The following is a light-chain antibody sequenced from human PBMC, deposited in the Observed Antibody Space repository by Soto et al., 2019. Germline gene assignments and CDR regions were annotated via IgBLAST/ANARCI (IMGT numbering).Light chain of an antibody. CDR1: SSDVGSHNL. V-gene: IGLV2-23*01. Sequence: QSALTQPASVSGSPGQSITISCTGTSSDVGSHNLVSWYQHHPANAPKLMVYEASKRPSVVSDRFSGSKCGNTASLTISGLQGEDEADYLCCSFSPSGAHWVCCRGAKLTVL. J-gene: IGLJ3*02. CDR3: CSFSPSGAHWV. CDR2: EAS.